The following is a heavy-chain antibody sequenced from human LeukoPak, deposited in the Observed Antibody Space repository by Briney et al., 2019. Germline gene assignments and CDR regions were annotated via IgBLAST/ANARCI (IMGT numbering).Heavy chain of an antibody. Sequence: SETLSLTCTVSGGSISSYYWSWIRQPPGKGLEWIGYIYYSGSTNYNPSFKSRVTISVDTSKNQFSLKLSSVTAADTAVYYCASNYYDSSADAFDIWGQGTMVTVSS. J-gene: IGHJ3*02. V-gene: IGHV4-59*01. CDR2: IYYSGST. CDR3: ASNYYDSSADAFDI. D-gene: IGHD3-22*01. CDR1: GGSISSYY.